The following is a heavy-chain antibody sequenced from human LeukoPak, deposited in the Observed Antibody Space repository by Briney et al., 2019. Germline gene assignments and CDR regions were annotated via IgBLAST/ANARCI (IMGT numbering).Heavy chain of an antibody. Sequence: SETLSLTCAVYGGSFSGYYWSWIRQPPGKGLEWIGEINHSGSTNYNPSLKSRVTISVDTSKNQFSLKLSSVTAAHTAVYYCARGQIGGDHAFDIWGQGTMVTVSS. CDR2: INHSGST. CDR1: GGSFSGYY. D-gene: IGHD2/OR15-2a*01. J-gene: IGHJ3*02. V-gene: IGHV4-34*01. CDR3: ARGQIGGDHAFDI.